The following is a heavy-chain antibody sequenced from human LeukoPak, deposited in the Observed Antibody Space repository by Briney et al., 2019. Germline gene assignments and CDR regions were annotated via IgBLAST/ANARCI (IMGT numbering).Heavy chain of an antibody. D-gene: IGHD6-19*01. CDR2: IIGDGSST. CDR1: GFTFSSHW. Sequence: GGSLRLSCAASGFTFSSHWMHWVRQAPGKGLVWVSRIIGDGSSTSYADSVKGRFTISRDNAKDTLYLQMNSLRAEDTAVYYCAKGGIVVAVDYWGQGTLVTVSS. J-gene: IGHJ4*02. V-gene: IGHV3-74*01. CDR3: AKGGIVVAVDY.